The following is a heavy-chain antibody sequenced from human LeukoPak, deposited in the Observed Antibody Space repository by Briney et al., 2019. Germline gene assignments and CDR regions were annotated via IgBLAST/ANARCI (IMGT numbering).Heavy chain of an antibody. V-gene: IGHV1-69*05. Sequence: SVKVSCKASGGTFSSYAISWVRQAPGQGLEWMGGIIPIFGTANYAQKFQGRVTMTRNTSKSTAYMELSSLRSEDTAVYYCARDSMSSYGSGSYYTLDFWGQGTLVTVSS. CDR2: IIPIFGTA. J-gene: IGHJ4*02. CDR3: ARDSMSSYGSGSYYTLDF. CDR1: GGTFSSYA. D-gene: IGHD3-10*01.